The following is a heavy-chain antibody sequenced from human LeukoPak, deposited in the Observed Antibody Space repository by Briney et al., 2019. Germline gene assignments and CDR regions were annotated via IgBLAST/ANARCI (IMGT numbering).Heavy chain of an antibody. V-gene: IGHV3-21*01. J-gene: IGHJ4*02. CDR3: AREVNGGTTDY. CDR2: ISSSSNHI. Sequence: GGSLRLSCAASGFTFNTYTMNWVRQAPGKGLEWVSSISSSSNHIYYADSVKGRFTISRDNAANSLYLQMNSLRAEDTAVYYCAREVNGGTTDYWGQGTLVTVSS. CDR1: GFTFNTYT. D-gene: IGHD1-1*01.